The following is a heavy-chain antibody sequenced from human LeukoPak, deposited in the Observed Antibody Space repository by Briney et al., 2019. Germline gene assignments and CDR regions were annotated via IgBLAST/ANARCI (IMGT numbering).Heavy chain of an antibody. J-gene: IGHJ6*03. CDR3: ARATDSSSWSYYYYYYMDV. D-gene: IGHD6-13*01. V-gene: IGHV1-69*02. CDR1: GGTFSSYT. Sequence: SVKVSCKASGGTFSSYTISWVRQAPGQGLEWMGRIIPILGIANYAQKFQGRVTITADKSTSTAYMELSSLRSEDTAVYYCARATDSSSWSYYYYYYMDVWGKGTTVTVSS. CDR2: IIPILGIA.